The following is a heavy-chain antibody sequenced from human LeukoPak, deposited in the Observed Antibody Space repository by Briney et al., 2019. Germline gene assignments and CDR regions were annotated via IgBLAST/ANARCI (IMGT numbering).Heavy chain of an antibody. D-gene: IGHD3-22*01. CDR1: GFTVSGKY. CDR2: IYSGGST. V-gene: IGHV3-53*01. CDR3: ARESGYYDSGGYFDY. J-gene: IGHJ4*02. Sequence: SGGSLRLSCAASGFTVSGKYMSWVRQAPGKGLEWVSVIYSGGSTYYADSVKGRFTISRDNSKNTLYLQMNSLRADDTAVYYCARESGYYDSGGYFDYWGQGTLVTVSS.